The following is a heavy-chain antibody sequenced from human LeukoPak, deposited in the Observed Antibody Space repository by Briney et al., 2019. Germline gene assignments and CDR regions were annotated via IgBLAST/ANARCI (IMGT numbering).Heavy chain of an antibody. CDR2: ISYDGTDK. Sequence: PGGSLRLSCAASGFTFTTFPMHWVRQPPGKGLEWVAVISYDGTDKYYADSVKGRFTISRDNSKNTLYLQMNSLRAEDTAVYYCAREILSSWYSIGMDVWGQGTTVTVSS. D-gene: IGHD6-13*01. CDR3: AREILSSWYSIGMDV. V-gene: IGHV3-30*04. J-gene: IGHJ6*02. CDR1: GFTFTTFP.